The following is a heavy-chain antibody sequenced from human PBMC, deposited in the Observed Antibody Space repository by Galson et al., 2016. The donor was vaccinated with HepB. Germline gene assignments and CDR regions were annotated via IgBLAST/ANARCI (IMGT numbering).Heavy chain of an antibody. CDR3: ASNYWIY. Sequence: SLRLSCAASGFTFSNYWMTWVRQAPGKGLEWVASTNRDGSGNFYMDSVKGRFTVSRDNPNNSLYLHMSSLRAEDTAVYFCASNYWIYWGQGTLVTVSP. V-gene: IGHV3-7*01. D-gene: IGHD4-11*01. CDR1: GFTFSNYW. J-gene: IGHJ4*02. CDR2: TNRDGSGN.